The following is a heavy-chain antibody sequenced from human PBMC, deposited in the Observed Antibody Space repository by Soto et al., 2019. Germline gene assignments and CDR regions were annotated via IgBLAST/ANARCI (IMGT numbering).Heavy chain of an antibody. D-gene: IGHD3-22*01. V-gene: IGHV3-33*01. J-gene: IGHJ4*02. CDR1: GFTFSSYG. CDR2: IWYDGSNK. Sequence: QVQLVESGGGVVQPGRSLRLSCAASGFTFSSYGMHGVRQAPGKGLEGVAVIWYDGSNKYYADSVKGRFTISRDNSKNTLYLQMNSLRAEDTAVYYCARDGHYYDSSGYPDYWGQGTLVTVSS. CDR3: ARDGHYYDSSGYPDY.